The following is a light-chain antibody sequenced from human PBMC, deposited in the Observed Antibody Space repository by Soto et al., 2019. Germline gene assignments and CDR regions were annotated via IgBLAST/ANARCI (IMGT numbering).Light chain of an antibody. CDR2: AAS. Sequence: DTQMTQAPSSLSASVGDRVTITCRASQSINTYLNWYHQKPGEAPNLLIYAASSLQSGVPPRFSGSGSETHFTLTINSLQPEDFATYYCQQTASTPYTFGQGT. J-gene: IGKJ2*01. V-gene: IGKV1-39*01. CDR1: QSINTY. CDR3: QQTASTPYT.